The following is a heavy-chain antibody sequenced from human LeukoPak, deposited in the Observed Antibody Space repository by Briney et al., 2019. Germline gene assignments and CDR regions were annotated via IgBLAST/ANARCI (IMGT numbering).Heavy chain of an antibody. D-gene: IGHD2-2*01. V-gene: IGHV3-15*01. CDR3: TTVGDIVVVPAARDVY. J-gene: IGHJ4*02. CDR2: IKSKTDGGTT. CDR1: GFTFSNAW. Sequence: GGSLRLSCAASGFTFSNAWMSWVRRAPGKGLEWVGRIKSKTDGGTTDYAAPVKGRFTISRDDSKNTLYLQMNSLKTEDTAVYYCTTVGDIVVVPAARDVYWGQGTLVTVSS.